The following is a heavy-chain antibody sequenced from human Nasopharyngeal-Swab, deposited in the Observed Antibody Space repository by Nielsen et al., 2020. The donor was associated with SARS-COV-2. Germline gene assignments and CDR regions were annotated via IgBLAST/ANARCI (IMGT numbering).Heavy chain of an antibody. CDR2: ISGSGGST. CDR3: AKDLQKWLVLGGYYYYNMDV. D-gene: IGHD6-19*01. CDR1: GFTFSSYA. Sequence: GGSLRLSCAASGFTFSSYAMSWVRQAPGKGLEWVSSISGSGGSTYYAHSVKGRFTISRDNSKNTLYLQMNSLRAEDTVVYYCAKDLQKWLVLGGYYYYNMDVWGQGTTVTVSS. V-gene: IGHV3-23*01. J-gene: IGHJ6*02.